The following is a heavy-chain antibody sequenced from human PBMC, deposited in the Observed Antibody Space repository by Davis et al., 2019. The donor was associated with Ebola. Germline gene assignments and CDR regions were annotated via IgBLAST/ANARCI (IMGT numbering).Heavy chain of an antibody. CDR3: TRDRRFLDV. Sequence: PGGSLRLSCTASGFTFGDYALSWVRQAPGKGLEWIGFIRSRAYGGTTEYAASVKGRFTMSRDDSKSIAYLLMRSLKTEDTAFYYCTRDRRFLDVWGQGTTVTVSS. CDR1: GFTFGDYA. V-gene: IGHV3-49*04. D-gene: IGHD1-14*01. J-gene: IGHJ6*02. CDR2: IRSRAYGGTT.